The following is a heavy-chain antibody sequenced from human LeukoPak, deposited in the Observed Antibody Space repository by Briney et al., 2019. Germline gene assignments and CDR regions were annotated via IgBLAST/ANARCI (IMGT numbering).Heavy chain of an antibody. CDR1: GFTFDDYY. D-gene: IGHD2-15*01. V-gene: IGHV3-11*04. CDR2: ITSSGNTK. Sequence: PGGSLRLSCAASGFTFDDYYMGWLRQAPGKGPEWVSHITSSGNTKFYADSLKGRFTTSRDNANALLYLQMNSLRPEDTAVYYCARDASVVVAARAFDIWGQGTVVTVSS. J-gene: IGHJ3*02. CDR3: ARDASVVVAARAFDI.